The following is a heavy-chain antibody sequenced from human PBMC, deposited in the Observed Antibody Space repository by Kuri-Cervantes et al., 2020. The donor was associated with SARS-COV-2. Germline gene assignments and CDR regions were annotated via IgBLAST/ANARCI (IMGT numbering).Heavy chain of an antibody. CDR1: GVSVTTFGSY. V-gene: IGHV4-31*02. CDR3: ARTARHFDL. J-gene: IGHJ2*01. CDR2: IYYNGST. D-gene: IGHD5-18*01. Sequence: SCTVSGVSVTTFGSYWTWIRQPPGKGLEWVGYIYYNGSTYYNPSLRSRVIVSVDTSKNQFSLKLSSVTAADTAVYYCARTARHFDLWGRGTLVTVSS.